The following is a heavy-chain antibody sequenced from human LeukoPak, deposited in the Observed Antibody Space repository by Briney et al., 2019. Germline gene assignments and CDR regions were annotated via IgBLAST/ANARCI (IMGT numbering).Heavy chain of an antibody. CDR2: IYYSGST. V-gene: IGHV4-59*01. CDR1: GGSINNYY. J-gene: IGHJ4*02. D-gene: IGHD3-16*01. CDR3: ARGRYGWLPFDF. Sequence: SETLSLTCTVSGGSINNYYWNWIRQSPGKGLEWIGYIYYSGSTNYNPSLKSRVTISADTSKNQFTLKLNSVTAADTAVYYCARGRYGWLPFDFWGQGTLVTVSS.